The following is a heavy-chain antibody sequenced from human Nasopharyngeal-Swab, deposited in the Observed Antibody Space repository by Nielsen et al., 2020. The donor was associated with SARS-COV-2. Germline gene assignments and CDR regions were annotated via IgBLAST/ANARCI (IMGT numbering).Heavy chain of an antibody. CDR2: ISSSGRTI. J-gene: IGHJ4*02. CDR3: ARNLYGDYVIDY. D-gene: IGHD4-17*01. Sequence: GESLKISCAASGFTFSSYGMNWVRQAPGKGLEWVSYISSSGRTIYYEDSVKGRFTISRDNAKNSLFLQMKSLRDEDTAVYYCARNLYGDYVIDYWGRGTLVTVSS. CDR1: GFTFSSYG. V-gene: IGHV3-48*02.